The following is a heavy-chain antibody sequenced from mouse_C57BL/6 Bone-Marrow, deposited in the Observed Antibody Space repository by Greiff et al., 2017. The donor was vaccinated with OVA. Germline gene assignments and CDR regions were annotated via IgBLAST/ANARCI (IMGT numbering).Heavy chain of an antibody. D-gene: IGHD2-4*01. V-gene: IGHV6-6*01. J-gene: IGHJ1*03. CDR2: IRNKANNHAT. CDR1: GFTFSDAW. CDR3: TRDYDYDRGYWYFDV. Sequence: VQLKQSGGGLVQPGGSMKLSCAASGFTFSDAWMDWVRQSPEKGLEWVAEIRNKANNHATYYAESVKGRFTISRDDSKSSVYLQMNSLRAEDTGIYYCTRDYDYDRGYWYFDVWGTGTTVTVSS.